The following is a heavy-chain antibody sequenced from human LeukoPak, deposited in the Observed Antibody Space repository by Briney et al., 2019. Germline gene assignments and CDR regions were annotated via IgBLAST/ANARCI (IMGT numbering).Heavy chain of an antibody. D-gene: IGHD3-3*01. CDR1: GGSFSGYY. CDR2: INHSGST. J-gene: IGHJ4*02. CDR3: ARGGRTYNDFWSGYSHYFDY. Sequence: SETLSLTCAVYGGSFSGYYWSWIRQPPGKGLEWIGEINHSGSTNYNPSLKSRVTISIDTSKNYFSLKLTSVTAADTAVYYCARGGRTYNDFWSGYSHYFDYWGQGTLVTVSS. V-gene: IGHV4-34*01.